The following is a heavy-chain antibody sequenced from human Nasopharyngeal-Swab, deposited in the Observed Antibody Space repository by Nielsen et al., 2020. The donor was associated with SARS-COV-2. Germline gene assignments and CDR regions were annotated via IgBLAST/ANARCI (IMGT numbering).Heavy chain of an antibody. CDR3: TRDHREYCGGDCYRLYYYYYYMDV. V-gene: IGHV3-49*03. CDR1: GFTFGDYA. Sequence: GESLKISCTASGFTFGDYAMSWFRQAPGKGLDWVGFIRSKAYGGTTEYAASVKGRFTISRDDSKSIAYLQMNSLKTEDTAVYYCTRDHREYCGGDCYRLYYYYYYMDVWGKGTTVTVSS. CDR2: IRSKAYGGTT. D-gene: IGHD2-21*02. J-gene: IGHJ6*03.